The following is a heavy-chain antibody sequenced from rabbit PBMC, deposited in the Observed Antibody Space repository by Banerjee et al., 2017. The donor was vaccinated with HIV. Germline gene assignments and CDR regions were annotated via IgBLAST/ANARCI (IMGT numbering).Heavy chain of an antibody. Sequence: QEQLEESGGDLVKPEGSLTLTCKASGFSFSSSYYMCWVRQAPGKGLEWIACIYTGSISSPYYATWAKGRFTISKTSSTTVTLQMTSLTAADTATYFCARGGFYAGDGGPYYFNLWGPGTLVTVS. CDR2: IYTGSISSP. J-gene: IGHJ4*01. D-gene: IGHD4-2*01. CDR1: GFSFSSSYY. CDR3: ARGGFYAGDGGPYYFNL. V-gene: IGHV1S45*01.